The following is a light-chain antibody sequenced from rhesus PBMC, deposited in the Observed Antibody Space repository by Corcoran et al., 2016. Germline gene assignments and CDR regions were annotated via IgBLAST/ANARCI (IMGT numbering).Light chain of an antibody. J-gene: IGKJ4*01. CDR1: QSVSSS. CDR3: QQYSNWPLT. V-gene: IGKV3-42*03. Sequence: EIVMTQSPATLSLSPGERATLSCRASQSVSSSLARYQQKPGQAPRLLTYGASSRANGIPERFSGSGSGTEVTLTISRLDTEDFAVYYCQQYSNWPLTFGGGTKVEIK. CDR2: GAS.